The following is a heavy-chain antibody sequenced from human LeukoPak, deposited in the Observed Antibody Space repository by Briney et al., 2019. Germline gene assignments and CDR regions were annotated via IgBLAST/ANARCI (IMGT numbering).Heavy chain of an antibody. CDR1: GYTFNTYW. CDR3: ARCRDTSTAYRTSDF. CDR2: IKQDGDEK. D-gene: IGHD1-14*01. J-gene: IGHJ4*02. V-gene: IGHV3-7*03. Sequence: GGSLRLSCAASGYTFNTYWRSWVRQAPGKGLEWVASIKQDGDEKYYVDSVKGRFTISRDNAQNSLYLQMNSLRGEDTAVYYCARCRDTSTAYRTSDFSGQGTLVTVSS.